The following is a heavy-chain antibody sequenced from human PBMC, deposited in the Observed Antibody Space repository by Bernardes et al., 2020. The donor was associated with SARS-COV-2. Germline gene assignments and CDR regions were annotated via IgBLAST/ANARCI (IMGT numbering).Heavy chain of an antibody. CDR3: ARQTGSGTYANWFGP. CDR1: GGPINSNTDY. D-gene: IGHD3-10*01. V-gene: IGHV4-39*01. J-gene: IGHJ5*02. CDR2: IYYSGST. Sequence: TLSLTCTVSGGPINSNTDYWGWIRQPPGKGLDYIGSIYYSGSTYYNPALKSRVAMSIDASKNQFSLKLTSVTAADTAVYYCARQTGSGTYANWFGPWGQGTLVTVAS.